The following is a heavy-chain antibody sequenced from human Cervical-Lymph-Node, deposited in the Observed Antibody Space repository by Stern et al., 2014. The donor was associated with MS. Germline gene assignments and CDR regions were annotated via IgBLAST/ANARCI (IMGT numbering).Heavy chain of an antibody. Sequence: QVQLVQSGPGLVKPSETLSLTCTVSGASISSSYWSWIRQPPGKGPEWIAYIYYSVITNYNPSLRSRVTISVDMAKNQFSLKVTSVTAADTAVYYCAKWGTGGYGHFDYWGQGILVTVSS. CDR3: AKWGTGGYGHFDY. J-gene: IGHJ4*02. CDR1: GASISSSY. CDR2: IYYSVIT. D-gene: IGHD3-16*01. V-gene: IGHV4-59*01.